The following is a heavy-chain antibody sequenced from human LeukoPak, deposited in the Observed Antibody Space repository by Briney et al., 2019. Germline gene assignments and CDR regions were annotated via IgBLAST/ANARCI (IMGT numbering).Heavy chain of an antibody. V-gene: IGHV3-23*01. D-gene: IGHD3-10*01. J-gene: IGHJ4*02. CDR3: AKGGFGRPFDY. CDR2: ISGSGGST. Sequence: GGSLRLSCAASGFTFSSYAMSWVRQAPGKGLEWVSAISGSGGSTYYADSVKGRFTISRDNSKNTLFLQMDSLRAEDTAVYYCAKGGFGRPFDYWGQGTLVTVSS. CDR1: GFTFSSYA.